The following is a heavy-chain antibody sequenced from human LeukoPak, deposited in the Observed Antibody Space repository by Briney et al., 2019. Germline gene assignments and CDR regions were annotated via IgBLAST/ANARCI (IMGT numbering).Heavy chain of an antibody. D-gene: IGHD2-2*01. Sequence: PGGSLRLSCAASGFTFSSYSMNWVRQAPGKGLEWVSSISSSSSYIYYADSVKGRFTISRDNAKNSLYLQMNSLRAEDTAVYYCTRHIYQLLPNYFDYWGQGTLVTVSS. J-gene: IGHJ4*02. CDR2: ISSSSSYI. CDR3: TRHIYQLLPNYFDY. CDR1: GFTFSSYS. V-gene: IGHV3-21*04.